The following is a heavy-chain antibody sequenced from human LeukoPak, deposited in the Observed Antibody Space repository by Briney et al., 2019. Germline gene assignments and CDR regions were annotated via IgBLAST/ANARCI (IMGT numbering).Heavy chain of an antibody. CDR2: ISSSSSYI. J-gene: IGHJ4*02. D-gene: IGHD4-23*01. Sequence: GGSLRLSCAASGFTFSSYSMNWVRQAPGKGLEWVSSISSSSSYIYYADSVKGRFTISRDNAKNSLYLQMNSLRAEDTAVYYCARDRWSSGTFDYWGQGTLVTVSS. V-gene: IGHV3-21*01. CDR1: GFTFSSYS. CDR3: ARDRWSSGTFDY.